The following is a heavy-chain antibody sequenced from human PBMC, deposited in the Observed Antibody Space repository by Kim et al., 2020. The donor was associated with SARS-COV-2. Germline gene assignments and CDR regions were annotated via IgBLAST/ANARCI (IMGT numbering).Heavy chain of an antibody. Sequence: DPVEGRLTITRENAKNTLYLQRNSLRAEDTAVYYCASAILGSYGLAFDIWGQGTMVTVSS. J-gene: IGHJ3*02. D-gene: IGHD1-26*01. CDR3: ASAILGSYGLAFDI. V-gene: IGHV3-53*01.